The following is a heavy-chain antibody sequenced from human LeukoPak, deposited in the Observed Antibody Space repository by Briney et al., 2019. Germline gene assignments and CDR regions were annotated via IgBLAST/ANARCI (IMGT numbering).Heavy chain of an antibody. J-gene: IGHJ4*02. V-gene: IGHV1-2*06. CDR2: INPNSGGT. CDR1: GYTFTGYY. D-gene: IGHD3-10*01. Sequence: GASVKVSCKASGYTFTGYYMHWVRQAPGQGLEWMGRINPNSGGTNYAQKFQGRVTMTRDTSISTAYMELSSLRSEDTAVYYCARNLVTYYYGSGSYYPLDYWGQGTLVTVSS. CDR3: ARNLVTYYYGSGSYYPLDY.